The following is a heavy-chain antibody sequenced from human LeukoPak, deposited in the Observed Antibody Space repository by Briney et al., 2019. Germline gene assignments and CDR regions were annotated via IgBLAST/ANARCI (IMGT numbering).Heavy chain of an antibody. CDR2: IRYDGSNK. CDR1: GFTFSSYG. Sequence: QPGGSLRLSCAASGFTFSSYGMHWVRQAPGKGLERVAFIRYDGSNKYYADSVEGRFTISRDNSKNTLYLQMNSLRAEDTAVYYCAKKTGDSSGYYRRYYFDYWGQGTLVTVSS. CDR3: AKKTGDSSGYYRRYYFDY. J-gene: IGHJ4*02. D-gene: IGHD3-22*01. V-gene: IGHV3-30*02.